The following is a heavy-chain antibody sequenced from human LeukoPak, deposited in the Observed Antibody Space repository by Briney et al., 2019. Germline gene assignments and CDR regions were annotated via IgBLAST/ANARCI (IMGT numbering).Heavy chain of an antibody. CDR3: AQKGGTDH. J-gene: IGHJ4*02. Sequence: GGSLRLSCAASGFTFSRFGMNWVRQAPGKGLEWISYISSSSSAIYYADSVKGRFTISRDNAKNSLYLQMSSLRDEDTAVYYCAQKGGTDHWGQGTLVTVSS. CDR1: GFTFSRFG. D-gene: IGHD2-15*01. V-gene: IGHV3-48*02. CDR2: ISSSSSAI.